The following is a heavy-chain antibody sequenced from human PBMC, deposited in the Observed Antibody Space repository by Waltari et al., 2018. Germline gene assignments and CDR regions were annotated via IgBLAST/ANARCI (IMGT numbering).Heavy chain of an antibody. CDR3: ARIRYSGNYYYFDD. J-gene: IGHJ4*02. Sequence: QVQLQESGPGLVKPSETLSLTCTVSSVSISSSYWSWIRQPPGKGLEWIGYISNSGSTSPNPSLKSRVTISVDTPKNQFSLKVTSVTAADTAVYYCARIRYSGNYYYFDDWGQGTLVTVSS. D-gene: IGHD1-26*01. CDR2: ISNSGST. V-gene: IGHV4-59*01. CDR1: SVSISSSY.